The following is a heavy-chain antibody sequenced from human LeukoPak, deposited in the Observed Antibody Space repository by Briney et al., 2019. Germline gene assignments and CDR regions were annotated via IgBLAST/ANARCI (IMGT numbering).Heavy chain of an antibody. J-gene: IGHJ4*02. CDR1: GFSFSNHW. V-gene: IGHV3-74*03. Sequence: PGGSLRLSCAASGFSFSNHWLHWVRQVPGKGVVWVSRTNSDGSSTTYADSAKGRFTISRDNAKNTLYLQMNSLRDEDTAVYYCTRDVSQSSSWYGEFDYGGQGTQVTVS. CDR2: TNSDGSST. D-gene: IGHD6-13*01. CDR3: TRDVSQSSSWYGEFDY.